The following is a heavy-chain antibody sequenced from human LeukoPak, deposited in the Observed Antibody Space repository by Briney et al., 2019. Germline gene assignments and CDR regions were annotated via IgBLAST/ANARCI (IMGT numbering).Heavy chain of an antibody. D-gene: IGHD4-17*01. J-gene: IGHJ4*02. CDR3: ARPREPNITTVTTGLGFNYFDY. CDR1: GGSISSSSYY. Sequence: PSETLSLTCTVSGGSISSSSYYWGWIRQPPGKGLEWIGSIYYSGSTYYNPSLKSRVTISVDTSKNQFSLKLSSVTAADTAVYYCARPREPNITTVTTGLGFNYFDYWGQGTLVTVSS. V-gene: IGHV4-39*07. CDR2: IYYSGST.